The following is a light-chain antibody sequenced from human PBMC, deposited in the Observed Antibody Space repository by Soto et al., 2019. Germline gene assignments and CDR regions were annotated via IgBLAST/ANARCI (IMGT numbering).Light chain of an antibody. J-gene: IGKJ5*01. V-gene: IGKV3-11*01. Sequence: EVWLTQSPGALALWPSEVATLSCGAGQTVSNNYLAWCQQRPGQAPRLLLYDASNRATGIPARFSGSGSGTDFTLTISSLEPEDFAVYYCQQRSNWPPITFGQGTRLEI. CDR1: QTVSNNY. CDR3: QQRSNWPPIT. CDR2: DAS.